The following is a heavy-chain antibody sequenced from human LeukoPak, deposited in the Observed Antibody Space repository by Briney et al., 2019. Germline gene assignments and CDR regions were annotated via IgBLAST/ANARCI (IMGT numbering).Heavy chain of an antibody. J-gene: IGHJ5*02. CDR1: GYTFTSYG. CDR2: ISAYNGNT. D-gene: IGHD4-17*01. CDR3: ARELPTVTLREGFDP. Sequence: ASVKVSCKASGYTFTSYGISWVRQAPGQGLEWMGWISAYNGNTNYAQKLQGRVTMTTDTSTSTAYMELRSLRSDDTAVYYCARELPTVTLREGFDPWGQGTLVTVSS. V-gene: IGHV1-18*01.